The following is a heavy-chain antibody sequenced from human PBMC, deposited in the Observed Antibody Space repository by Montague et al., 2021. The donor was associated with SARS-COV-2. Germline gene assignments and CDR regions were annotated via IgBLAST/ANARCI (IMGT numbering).Heavy chain of an antibody. CDR1: GGSASGYY. V-gene: IGHV4-59*02. Sequence: SETLSLTCAISGGSASGYYWAWIRQPPGKGLEWIGYMYYTGTFNYNPSLKSRVSMSIDTSKNHFSLNLTSVAAADTGVYYCARGLGYTSTFRFFDYWGHGAQVTVSS. CDR2: MYYTGTF. CDR3: ARGLGYTSTFRFFDY. J-gene: IGHJ4*01. D-gene: IGHD2-2*02.